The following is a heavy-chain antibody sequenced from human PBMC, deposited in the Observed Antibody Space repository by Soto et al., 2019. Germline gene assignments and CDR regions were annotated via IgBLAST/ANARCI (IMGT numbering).Heavy chain of an antibody. Sequence: PGGSLRLSCAASGFTFSTYGMHWVRQAPGKGLEWVAVIWSDGSNKYYVDSVKGRFTISRDNSKNTLDLQMNSLRAEDTAVYYCARVRMGYCSRTSCYGGYYYDYGMDVWGQGTTVTV. CDR1: GFTFSTYG. D-gene: IGHD2-2*01. CDR3: ARVRMGYCSRTSCYGGYYYDYGMDV. J-gene: IGHJ6*02. CDR2: IWSDGSNK. V-gene: IGHV3-33*01.